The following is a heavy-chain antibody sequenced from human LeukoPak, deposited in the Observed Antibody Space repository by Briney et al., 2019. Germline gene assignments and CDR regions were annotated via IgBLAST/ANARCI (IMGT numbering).Heavy chain of an antibody. D-gene: IGHD1-26*01. J-gene: IGHJ4*02. V-gene: IGHV4-39*01. CDR2: IYSSGST. CDR1: GGSIGSSSYH. CDR3: AGLIVGATTKDY. Sequence: SETLSLTCTVSGGSIGSSSYHWGWIRQPPGKGLEWIGNIYSSGSTHYNPSLKSRVTISVDTSKNHFPLKLSSVTATDTAVYYCAGLIVGATTKDYWGQGTLVTVSS.